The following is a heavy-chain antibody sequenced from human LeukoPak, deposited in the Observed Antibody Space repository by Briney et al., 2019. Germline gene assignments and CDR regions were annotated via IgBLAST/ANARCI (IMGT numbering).Heavy chain of an antibody. CDR2: IYTSGST. Sequence: PSETLSLTCTVSGGSISSYYWSWIPQPAGKGLEWIGRIYTSGSTNYHPSLQSRVTMSVDTSKNQFSLKLSSVTAADTAVYYCASGRIAALDYWGQGTLVTVSS. CDR1: GGSISSYY. CDR3: ASGRIAALDY. J-gene: IGHJ4*02. V-gene: IGHV4-4*07. D-gene: IGHD6-6*01.